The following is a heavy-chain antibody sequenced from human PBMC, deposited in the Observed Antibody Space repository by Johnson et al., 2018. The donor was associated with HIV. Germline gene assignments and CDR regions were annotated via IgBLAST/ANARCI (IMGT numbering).Heavy chain of an antibody. CDR1: GFTFSTYG. D-gene: IGHD3-22*01. J-gene: IGHJ3*02. CDR3: ARDFYYDSSGYPDYDAFDI. CDR2: ISYDGSNK. Sequence: QEQLVESGGGLVQPGGSLRLSCAASGFTFSTYGMHWVRQAPGQGLEWVAVISYDGSNKYYADSVKGRFTISRDNSKNTLYLQMNSLRAEDTAVYYCARDFYYDSSGYPDYDAFDIWGQGTMVTVSS. V-gene: IGHV3-30*19.